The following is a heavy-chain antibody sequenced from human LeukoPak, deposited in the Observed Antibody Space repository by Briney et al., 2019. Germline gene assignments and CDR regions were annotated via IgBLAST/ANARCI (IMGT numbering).Heavy chain of an antibody. D-gene: IGHD5-18*01. CDR1: GFTFSSYS. CDR2: IKKDGSEK. CDR3: ARDLPGIAGYTYGRGIDY. Sequence: GGSLRLSCAASGFTFSSYSMNWVRQAPGKGLEWVANIKKDGSEKYYVDAVKGRFTISRDNAKTSLYLQMNSLRAEDTAVYYCARDLPGIAGYTYGRGIDYWGQGTLVTVSS. V-gene: IGHV3-7*01. J-gene: IGHJ4*02.